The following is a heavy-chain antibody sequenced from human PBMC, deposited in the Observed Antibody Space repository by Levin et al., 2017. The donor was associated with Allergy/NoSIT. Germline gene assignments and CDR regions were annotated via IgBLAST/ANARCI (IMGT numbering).Heavy chain of an antibody. CDR1: GFSFSNTW. V-gene: IGHV3-15*04. J-gene: IGHJ3*02. D-gene: IGHD6-6*01. Sequence: GGSLRLSCVASGFSFSNTWMNWVRQAPGKGLEWVGRIVSDSAGGAIDYAAPVKGRFTISRDDSENTLYLQLNNLNIEDTAVYYCAADTFTSDRQAFDIWGHGTAVTVSS. CDR2: IVSDSAGGAI. CDR3: AADTFTSDRQAFDI.